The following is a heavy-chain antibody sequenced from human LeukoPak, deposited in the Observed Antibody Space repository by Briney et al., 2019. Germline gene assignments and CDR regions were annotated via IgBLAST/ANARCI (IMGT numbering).Heavy chain of an antibody. J-gene: IGHJ4*02. D-gene: IGHD4-17*01. V-gene: IGHV4-30-4*08. CDR1: GVSISSDYYY. CDR2: IQHTGGT. CDR3: ARAPPTVTTDYFDY. Sequence: KPSETLSLTCSVSGVSISSDYYYWTWIRQPPGKGPEWIGHIQHTGGTHYNSSLKSRVTISVDTSKNQFSLKLSSVTAADTAVYYCARAPPTVTTDYFDYWGQGTLVTVSS.